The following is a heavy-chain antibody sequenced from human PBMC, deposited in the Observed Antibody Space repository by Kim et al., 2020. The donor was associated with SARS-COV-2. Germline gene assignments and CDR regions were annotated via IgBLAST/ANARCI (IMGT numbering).Heavy chain of an antibody. V-gene: IGHV3-48*03. CDR3: ARDCGGDCELDY. CDR2: ISSSGSTI. J-gene: IGHJ4*02. Sequence: GGSLRLSCAASGFTFSSYEMNWVRQAPGKGLEWVSYISSSGSTIYYADSVKGRFTISRDNAKNSLYLQMNSLRAEDTAVYYCARDCGGDCELDYWGQGTLVTVSS. CDR1: GFTFSSYE. D-gene: IGHD2-21*02.